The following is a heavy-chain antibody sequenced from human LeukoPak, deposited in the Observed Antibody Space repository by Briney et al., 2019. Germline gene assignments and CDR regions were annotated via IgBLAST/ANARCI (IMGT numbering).Heavy chain of an antibody. D-gene: IGHD3-9*01. J-gene: IGHJ3*02. CDR1: GGSISSSSYY. V-gene: IGHV4-39*01. CDR3: ARQVPDYDILTGYWAPNAFDI. CDR2: IYYSGST. Sequence: PSETLSLTCTVSGGSISSSSYYWGWIRQPPGKGLEWIGSIYYSGSTYYNPSLKSRVTISVDTSKNQFSLKLSSVTAADTAVYYCARQVPDYDILTGYWAPNAFDIWGQGTMVTVSS.